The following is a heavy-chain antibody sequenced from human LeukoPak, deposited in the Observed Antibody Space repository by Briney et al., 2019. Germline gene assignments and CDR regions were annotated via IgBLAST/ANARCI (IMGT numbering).Heavy chain of an antibody. Sequence: GESLKISCKGSGYSFTRYWIGWVRQMPGKGLEWMGIIYPGDSDTRYSPSFQGQVTISADKSISTAYLQWSSLKASDTAMYYCARHGRDSSSWYDYNWFDPWGQGTLVTVSS. CDR2: IYPGDSDT. V-gene: IGHV5-51*01. CDR3: ARHGRDSSSWYDYNWFDP. D-gene: IGHD6-13*01. CDR1: GYSFTRYW. J-gene: IGHJ5*02.